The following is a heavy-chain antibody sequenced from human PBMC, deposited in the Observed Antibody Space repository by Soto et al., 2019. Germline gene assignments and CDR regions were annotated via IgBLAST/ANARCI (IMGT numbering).Heavy chain of an antibody. Sequence: QLQLQESGSGLVKPSQTLSLTCAVSGGSLRGGGSSWGWFRRPPGRGLGWIGYIYHSGSTYYNPSLKSRVTISVDRSKNQFSLKLSSVTAADTAVYYCARGDSTVTGWFDPWGQGTLVTVSS. CDR3: ARGDSTVTGWFDP. CDR2: IYHSGST. CDR1: GGSLRGGGSS. D-gene: IGHD4-4*01. J-gene: IGHJ5*02. V-gene: IGHV4-30-2*01.